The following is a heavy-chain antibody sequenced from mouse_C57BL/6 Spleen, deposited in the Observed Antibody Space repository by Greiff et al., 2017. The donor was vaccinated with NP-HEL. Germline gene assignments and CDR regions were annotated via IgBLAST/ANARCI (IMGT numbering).Heavy chain of an antibody. CDR1: GFTFSNYW. D-gene: IGHD1-1*01. CDR2: IRLKSDNYAT. V-gene: IGHV6-3*01. Sequence: EVQGVESGGGLVQPGGSMKLSCVASGFTFSNYWMNWVRQSPEKGLEWVAQIRLKSDNYATHYAESVKGRFTISRDDSKSSVYLQMNNLRAEDTGIYYCTEAQLLLRAFAYWGQGTLVTVSA. CDR3: TEAQLLLRAFAY. J-gene: IGHJ3*01.